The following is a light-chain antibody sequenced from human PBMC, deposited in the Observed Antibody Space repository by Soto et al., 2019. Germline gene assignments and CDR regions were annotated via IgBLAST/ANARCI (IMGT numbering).Light chain of an antibody. V-gene: IGKV1-33*01. CDR1: HDIKKY. CDR2: DAS. CDR3: QRYDSLPPT. Sequence: DIQMTQSPSSLSASVGDRVTITCQASHDIKKYLNWFQEKPGQAPKLLIYDASNLQTGVPSRFSGSGSGTHFTFTISRLQPEDIATYYCQRYDSLPPTFGQGTRLDIK. J-gene: IGKJ5*01.